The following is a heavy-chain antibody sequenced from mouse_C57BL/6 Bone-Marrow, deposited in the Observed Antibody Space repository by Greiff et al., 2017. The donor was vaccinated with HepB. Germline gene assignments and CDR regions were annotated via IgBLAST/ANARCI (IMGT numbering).Heavy chain of an antibody. D-gene: IGHD1-1*01. CDR2: IYPRDGST. Sequence: QVQLQQSGPELVKPGASVKLSCKASGYTFTSYDINWVKQRPGQGLEWIGWIYPRDGSTKYNEKFTGKATLTVDTSSSTAYMELHSLTSEDSAVYFCARSHYYYGSSVSYWYFDVWGTGTTVTVSS. J-gene: IGHJ1*03. CDR1: GYTFTSYD. V-gene: IGHV1-85*01. CDR3: ARSHYYYGSSVSYWYFDV.